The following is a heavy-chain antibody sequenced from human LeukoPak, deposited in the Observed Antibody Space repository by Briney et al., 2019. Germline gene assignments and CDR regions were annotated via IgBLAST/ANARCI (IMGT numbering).Heavy chain of an antibody. CDR2: ISGSGAST. V-gene: IGHV3-23*01. Sequence: GGSLRHSCAASGFTFSSYAMSWVRQAPGKGLEWVSAISGSGASTYYADSVKGRFTISRDNSNNTLYLQMNSLRAEDTAVYYCAKTLYSSSSGGIDYWGQGTLVTVSS. CDR3: AKTLYSSSSGGIDY. D-gene: IGHD6-6*01. CDR1: GFTFSSYA. J-gene: IGHJ4*02.